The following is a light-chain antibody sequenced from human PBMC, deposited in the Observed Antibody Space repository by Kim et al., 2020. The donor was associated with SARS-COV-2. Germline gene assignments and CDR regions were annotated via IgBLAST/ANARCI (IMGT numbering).Light chain of an antibody. CDR1: SSNIGSNT. Sequence: ELTQPPSTSGTPGQRVTISCSGSSSNIGSNTVNWYQHLPGTAPKLLIYTYNQRPSGVPYRFSGSRSGTSASLAISGLQSEDEADYYCAAWDDSLDGYVFGTGTKVTVL. V-gene: IGLV1-44*01. J-gene: IGLJ1*01. CDR3: AAWDDSLDGYV. CDR2: TYN.